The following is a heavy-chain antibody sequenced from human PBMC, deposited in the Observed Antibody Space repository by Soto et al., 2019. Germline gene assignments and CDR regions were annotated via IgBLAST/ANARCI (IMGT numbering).Heavy chain of an antibody. CDR3: AIKDTVTTNYYGMDV. CDR1: GFTFSSYE. Sequence: EVQLVESGGGLVQPGGSLRLSCAASGFTFSSYEMNWVRQAPGKGLEWVSYISSSGSTIYYADSVKGRFTISRDNAKNSLYLQMNSLRAEDTAVYYCAIKDTVTTNYYGMDVWGQGTTVTVSS. CDR2: ISSSGSTI. J-gene: IGHJ6*02. V-gene: IGHV3-48*03. D-gene: IGHD4-4*01.